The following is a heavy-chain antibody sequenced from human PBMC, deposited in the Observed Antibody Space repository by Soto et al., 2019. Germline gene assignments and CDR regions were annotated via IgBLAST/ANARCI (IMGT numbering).Heavy chain of an antibody. CDR1: GGTFSSYT. V-gene: IGHV1-69*04. Sequence: ASVKVSCKASGGTFSSYTISWVRQAPGQGLEWMGRIIPILGIANYAQKFQGRVTITADKSTSTAYMELSSLRSEDTAVYYCARDIRYYDSSGYYDWFDPWGQGTLVTVSS. J-gene: IGHJ5*02. D-gene: IGHD3-22*01. CDR2: IIPILGIA. CDR3: ARDIRYYDSSGYYDWFDP.